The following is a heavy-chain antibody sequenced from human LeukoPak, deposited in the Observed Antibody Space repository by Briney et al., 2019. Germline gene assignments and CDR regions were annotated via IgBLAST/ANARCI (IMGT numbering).Heavy chain of an antibody. Sequence: GGSLRLSCAASGFTFDDYGMSWVRQAPGKGLEWVSGINWNGGSTGYADSVKGRFTISRDDAKNSLYLQMNSLRAEDTALYYCARGILYYYGSGSYYSPLDAFDIWGQGTMVTVSS. J-gene: IGHJ3*02. CDR1: GFTFDDYG. D-gene: IGHD3-10*01. V-gene: IGHV3-20*04. CDR3: ARGILYYYGSGSYYSPLDAFDI. CDR2: INWNGGST.